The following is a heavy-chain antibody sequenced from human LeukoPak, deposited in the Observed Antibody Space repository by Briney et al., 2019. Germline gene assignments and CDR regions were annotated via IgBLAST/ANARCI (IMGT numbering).Heavy chain of an antibody. Sequence: ASVKVSCEASGYTFTSYAMHWVRQAPGQRLEWMGWINAGNGNTKYSQKFQGRVTITRDTSASTAYMELSSLRSEDTAVYYCARGHDFWSGELDYWGQGTLVTVSS. J-gene: IGHJ4*02. CDR3: ARGHDFWSGELDY. V-gene: IGHV1-3*01. CDR2: INAGNGNT. CDR1: GYTFTSYA. D-gene: IGHD3-3*01.